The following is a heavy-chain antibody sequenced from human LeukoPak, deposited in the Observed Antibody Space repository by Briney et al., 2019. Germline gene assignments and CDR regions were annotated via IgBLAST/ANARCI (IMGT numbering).Heavy chain of an antibody. CDR3: ARDIDNGDYVVY. Sequence: PGRSLRLSCAASGFTFSSYAMHWVRQAPGKGLEGVAVISYYGRNKYYADSVKGRVTISRDNSTNTLYLQMNSLRAEDTAVYYCARDIDNGDYVVYWGQGTLVTVSS. CDR1: GFTFSSYA. D-gene: IGHD4-17*01. J-gene: IGHJ4*02. V-gene: IGHV3-30*04. CDR2: ISYYGRNK.